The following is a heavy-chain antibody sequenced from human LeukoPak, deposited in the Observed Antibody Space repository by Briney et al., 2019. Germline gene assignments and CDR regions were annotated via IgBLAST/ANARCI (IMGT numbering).Heavy chain of an antibody. CDR1: GGTFSSYT. V-gene: IGHV1-69*02. CDR2: IIPILGIA. CDR3: ARGYCSSTSCPSDYGMDV. J-gene: IGHJ6*02. D-gene: IGHD2-2*01. Sequence: SVKVSCKASGGTFSSYTISWVRQAPGQGLEWMGRIIPILGIANYARKFQGRVTITADKSTSTAYMELSSLRSEDTAVYYCARGYCSSTSCPSDYGMDVWGQGTTVTVSS.